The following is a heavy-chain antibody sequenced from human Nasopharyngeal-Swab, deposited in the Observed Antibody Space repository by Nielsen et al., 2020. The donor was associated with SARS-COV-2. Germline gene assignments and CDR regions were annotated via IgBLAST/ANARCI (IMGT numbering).Heavy chain of an antibody. J-gene: IGHJ6*03. D-gene: IGHD3-10*01. Sequence: GGSLRLSCAASGFTFSSYAMSWVRQAPGKGLEWVSAISGSGGSTYYADSVKGRFIISRDNSKNTLYLQMNSLRAEDTAVYYCARDVYGSGSQAPDYYYYYMDVWGKGTTVTVSS. V-gene: IGHV3-23*01. CDR3: ARDVYGSGSQAPDYYYYYMDV. CDR1: GFTFSSYA. CDR2: ISGSGGST.